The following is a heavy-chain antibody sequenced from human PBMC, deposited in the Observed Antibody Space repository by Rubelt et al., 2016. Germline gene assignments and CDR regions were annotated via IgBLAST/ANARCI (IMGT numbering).Heavy chain of an antibody. J-gene: IGHJ4*02. D-gene: IGHD5-18*01. CDR3: ARDQYSYGYSHYFDY. Sequence: GGGLVQPGGSLRLSCAASGFTFGTYWMTWVRQPPGKGLEWVTNIRQDGNEKHYVDSVKGRFTVSRDNAKNSLYLQMNSLRAEDTAVYYCARDQYSYGYSHYFDYWGQGTLVTVSS. CDR2: IRQDGNEK. V-gene: IGHV3-7*03. CDR1: GFTFGTYW.